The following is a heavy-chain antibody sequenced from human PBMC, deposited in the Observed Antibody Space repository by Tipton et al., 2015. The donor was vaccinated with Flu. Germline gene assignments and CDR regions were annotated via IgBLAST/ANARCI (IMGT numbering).Heavy chain of an antibody. V-gene: IGHV3-30-3*01. Sequence: QLVQSGGGVVQPGRSLRLSCAASGFTFSSYAMHRVRQAPGKGLEWVAVISYDGSNKYYADSVKGRFTISRDNSKNTLYLQMNSLRAEDTAVYYCARGGGYDSSGYPSYYYGMDVWGQGTTVTVSS. CDR3: ARGGGYDSSGYPSYYYGMDV. J-gene: IGHJ6*02. CDR2: ISYDGSNK. D-gene: IGHD3-22*01. CDR1: GFTFSSYA.